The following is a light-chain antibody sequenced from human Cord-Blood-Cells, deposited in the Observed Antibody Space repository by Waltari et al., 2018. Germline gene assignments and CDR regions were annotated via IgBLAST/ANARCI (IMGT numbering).Light chain of an antibody. CDR1: SSDVGGYNY. CDR2: DVS. CDR3: CSYAGSYTYV. V-gene: IGLV2-11*01. Sequence: QSALTQPRSVSGSPGQSVTISCTGTSSDVGGYNYVPWYQQHPGKAPTLMIYDVSKRPSGGPDRFSGSKSGHTASLTISGLQAEDEADYYCCSYAGSYTYVFGTGTKVTVL. J-gene: IGLJ1*01.